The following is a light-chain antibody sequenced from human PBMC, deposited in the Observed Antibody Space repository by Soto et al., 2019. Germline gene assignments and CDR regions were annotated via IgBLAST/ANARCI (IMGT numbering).Light chain of an antibody. CDR2: TNN. CDR1: SSNIGTYS. Sequence: QSVLTQPPSASGTPGQRVTISCSGSSSNIGTYSVNWYQQLPGAAPKLLIYTNNQRPSGVVDRFSGSKSGTSASLAISGLQSGDEANYCCAAWDDSLSGVVFGGGTKLTVL. V-gene: IGLV1-44*01. J-gene: IGLJ2*01. CDR3: AAWDDSLSGVV.